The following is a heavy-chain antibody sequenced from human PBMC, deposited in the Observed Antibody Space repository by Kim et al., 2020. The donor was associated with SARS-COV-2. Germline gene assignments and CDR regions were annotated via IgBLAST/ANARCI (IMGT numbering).Heavy chain of an antibody. CDR2: INSDGSST. CDR3: ARDIRLRYSYGSHYYYYYGMDV. V-gene: IGHV3-74*01. Sequence: GGSLRLSCAASGFTFSSYWMHWVRQAPGKGLVWVSRINSDGSSTSYADSVKGRFTISRDNAKNTLYLQMNSLRAEDTAVYYCARDIRLRYSYGSHYYYYYGMDVRGQGTTVTVSS. CDR1: GFTFSSYW. J-gene: IGHJ6*01. D-gene: IGHD5-18*01.